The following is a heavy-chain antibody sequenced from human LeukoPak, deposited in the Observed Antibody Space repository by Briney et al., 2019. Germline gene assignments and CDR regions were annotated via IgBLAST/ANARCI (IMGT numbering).Heavy chain of an antibody. CDR1: GFTFSSYW. V-gene: IGHV3-74*01. CDR2: INSDGSST. CDR3: ARGGVYSRDAFDI. Sequence: GGSLRLSCAASGFTFSSYWMHWVRQAPGKGLVWVSRINSDGSSTSYADSVKGRFTISRDNAKNTLYLQMNSLRAEDTAVYYCARGGVYSRDAFDIWGQGTMVTVSS. J-gene: IGHJ3*02. D-gene: IGHD1-26*01.